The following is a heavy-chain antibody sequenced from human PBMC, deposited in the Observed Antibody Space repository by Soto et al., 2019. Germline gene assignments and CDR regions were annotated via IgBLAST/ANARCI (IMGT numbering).Heavy chain of an antibody. V-gene: IGHV1-69*02. CDR1: GGTFSRYT. Sequence: SVKVSCKASGGTFSRYTINWVRQAPGQGLEWMGRIIPIAAIANYTQKFQGRVTMTRDTSISTAYMELSRLRSDDTAVYYCARASLLTGRYYYGMDVWGQGTTVTVSS. CDR2: IIPIAAIA. CDR3: ARASLLTGRYYYGMDV. J-gene: IGHJ6*02. D-gene: IGHD3-9*01.